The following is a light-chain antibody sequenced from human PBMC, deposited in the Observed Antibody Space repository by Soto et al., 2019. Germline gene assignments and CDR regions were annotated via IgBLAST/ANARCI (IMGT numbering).Light chain of an antibody. CDR1: QFIGSN. Sequence: MTQSPATLSVSPGERATLSCRDSQFIGSNLAWYQQKHGEAPRLLMYDASSRATGIPARFSGSGSGTEFTLTISSLPSEDFAFYYCQQYNNWPPLTFGGGTKVEIK. CDR3: QQYNNWPPLT. V-gene: IGKV3-15*01. J-gene: IGKJ4*01. CDR2: DAS.